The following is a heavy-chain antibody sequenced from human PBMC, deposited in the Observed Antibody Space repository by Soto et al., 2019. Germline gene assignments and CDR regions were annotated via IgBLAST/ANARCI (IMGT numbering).Heavy chain of an antibody. J-gene: IGHJ5*02. CDR1: GYTFTSYY. V-gene: IGHV1-46*01. CDR3: ARDWLVRHPANWFDP. Sequence: WASVKVSCKASGYTFTSYYMHWVRQAPGQGLEWMGIINPSGGSTSYAQKFQGRVTMTRDTSTSTVYMELSSLRSEDTAVYYCARDWLVRHPANWFDPWGQGTLVTVSS. CDR2: INPSGGST. D-gene: IGHD2-21*01.